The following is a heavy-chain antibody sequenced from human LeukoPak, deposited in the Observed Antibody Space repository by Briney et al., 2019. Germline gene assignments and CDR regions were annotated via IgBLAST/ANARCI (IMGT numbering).Heavy chain of an antibody. CDR3: AKSFGYCGGDCYSLPQKRYFDY. J-gene: IGHJ4*02. D-gene: IGHD2-21*01. V-gene: IGHV3-74*01. CDR1: GFTFSSYW. Sequence: PGGSLRLSCAASGFTFSSYWMHWVRQAPGKGLVWVSRINSDGSSTSYADSVKGRFTISRDNAKNTLYLQMNSLRAEDTAVYYCAKSFGYCGGDCYSLPQKRYFDYWGQGTLVTVSS. CDR2: INSDGSST.